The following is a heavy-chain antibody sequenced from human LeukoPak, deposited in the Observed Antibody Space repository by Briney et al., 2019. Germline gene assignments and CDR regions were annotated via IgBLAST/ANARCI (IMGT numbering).Heavy chain of an antibody. CDR3: ARHRGSGSPYFDY. Sequence: PSETLSLTCTVSGDSIINYYWSRIRQSPGKGLEWIGYIYYSGSTKYNPSLKSRVTISVDTSKNQFSLKLSSVTAADTAVYYCARHRGSGSPYFDYWGQGTLVTVSS. J-gene: IGHJ4*02. D-gene: IGHD3-10*01. CDR1: GDSIINYY. CDR2: IYYSGST. V-gene: IGHV4-59*08.